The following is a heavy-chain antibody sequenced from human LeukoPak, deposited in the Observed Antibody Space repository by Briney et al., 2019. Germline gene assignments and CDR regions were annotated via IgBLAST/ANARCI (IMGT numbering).Heavy chain of an antibody. V-gene: IGHV3-74*01. CDR2: INSDGSST. CDR3: ARVAIGCSSTSCYLDYYYYMDV. J-gene: IGHJ6*03. D-gene: IGHD2-2*01. Sequence: GGSLRLSCAASGFTFSSYWMHWVRQAPGKGLVWVSRINSDGSSTRYADSVKGQFTISRDNAKNTLFLQMNSLRAEDTGVYFCARVAIGCSSTSCYLDYYYYMDVWGKGTTVTVSS. CDR1: GFTFSSYW.